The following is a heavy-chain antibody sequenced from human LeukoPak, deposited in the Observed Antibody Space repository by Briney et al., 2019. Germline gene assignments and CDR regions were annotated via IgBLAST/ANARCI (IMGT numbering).Heavy chain of an antibody. D-gene: IGHD6-13*01. V-gene: IGHV4-34*01. CDR2: INHIGGT. Sequence: PSETLSHTCAVYGWSLSNHYWIWIRQPPGKGLEWIGEINHIGGTNYNPSLESRVTISIDTSKSQFFLKLSSVTAAVTAVYYCARGPAAVHPWGQGTLVSVSS. CDR1: GWSLSNHY. CDR3: ARGPAAVHP. J-gene: IGHJ4*02.